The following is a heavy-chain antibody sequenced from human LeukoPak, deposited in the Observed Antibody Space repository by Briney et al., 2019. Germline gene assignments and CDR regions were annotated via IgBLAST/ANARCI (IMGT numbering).Heavy chain of an antibody. CDR2: TYYRSKWYK. D-gene: IGHD7-27*01. Sequence: SQTLSLTCALSGDSVSSNSAAWHWIRQSPSRGLEWLGRTYYRSKWYKEYALSVKSRITINPDTSKNQFSLQLNSVTPEDTAVYYCTSLTGDTDYWGQGTLVTVSS. V-gene: IGHV6-1*01. CDR1: GDSVSSNSAA. J-gene: IGHJ4*02. CDR3: TSLTGDTDY.